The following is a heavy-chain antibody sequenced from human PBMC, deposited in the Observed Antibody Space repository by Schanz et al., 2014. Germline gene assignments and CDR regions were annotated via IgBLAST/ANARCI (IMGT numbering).Heavy chain of an antibody. Sequence: QVQLVQSGADVKKPGASVKVSCKASGYSFTGYYMHWVRQAPGQGLEWLGWINPNNGGTNYAQKFQGRVTMTRDTSISTAYMELSRLTSDDTAVDYCAKNQWRLLNPERRTSTGGLDIWGQGTVVTVSS. J-gene: IGHJ3*02. CDR1: GYSFTGYY. CDR2: INPNNGGT. D-gene: IGHD6-19*01. V-gene: IGHV1-2*02. CDR3: AKNQWRLLNPERRTSTGGLDI.